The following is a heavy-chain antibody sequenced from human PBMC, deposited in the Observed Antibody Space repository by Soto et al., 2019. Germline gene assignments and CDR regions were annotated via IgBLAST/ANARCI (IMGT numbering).Heavy chain of an antibody. V-gene: IGHV1-18*01. CDR1: GYSFLTYA. D-gene: IGHD3-22*01. J-gene: IGHJ3*02. CDR2: ISTYSGDT. CDR3: SRASSPVVVTAFDM. Sequence: QVQLVPSGAELKKPGASVKVSCKASGYSFLTYAITWLRQAPGQGLEWMGWISTYSGDTNYPQKFLDRVTLTTDTSTSTADMEVRSLTSDDTAVYYCSRASSPVVVTAFDMWGQGTMVTVSS.